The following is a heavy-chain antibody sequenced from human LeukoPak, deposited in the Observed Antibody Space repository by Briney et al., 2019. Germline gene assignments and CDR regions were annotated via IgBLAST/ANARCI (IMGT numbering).Heavy chain of an antibody. J-gene: IGHJ6*03. CDR1: GYTFTGYY. CDR2: INPNSGGT. CDR3: ARVYYDFWSGYYMLYYYYMDV. Sequence: ASVKVSCKASGYTFTGYYMHWVRQAPGQGLEWMGWINPNSGGTNYAQKLQGRVTMTTDTSTSTAYMELRSLRSDDTAVYYCARVYYDFWSGYYMLYYYYMDVWGKGTTVTVSS. V-gene: IGHV1-2*02. D-gene: IGHD3-3*01.